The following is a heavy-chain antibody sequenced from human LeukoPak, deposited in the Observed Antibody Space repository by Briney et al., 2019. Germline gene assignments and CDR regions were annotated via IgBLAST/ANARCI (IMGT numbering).Heavy chain of an antibody. CDR3: VRDASRVLDY. V-gene: IGHV6-1*01. CDR1: GDSVSSNNAA. D-gene: IGHD5/OR15-5a*01. J-gene: IGHJ4*02. CDR2: TYYRSKWYS. Sequence: SQTLSLTCVISGDSVSSNNAAWNWIRQSPSRGLGWLGRTYYRSKWYSDYAVSLKSRITVNSDTSKNHFSLQLNSVTPEDTAVYFCVRDASRVLDYWGQGTLVTVSS.